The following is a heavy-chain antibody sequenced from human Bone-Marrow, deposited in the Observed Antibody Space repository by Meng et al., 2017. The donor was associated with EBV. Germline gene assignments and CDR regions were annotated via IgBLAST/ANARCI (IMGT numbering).Heavy chain of an antibody. Sequence: QVQLVQSVAEGKKPGASVKVSCKASGYTFTSYYIHWVRQAPGQGLEWMGIINPSGGSTSYTQKFQGRVTMTRDTSTSTVYMELSSLRSEDTAVYYCARDGVTMLVGIEYWGQGTLVTVSS. V-gene: IGHV1-46*01. CDR3: ARDGVTMLVGIEY. CDR2: INPSGGST. J-gene: IGHJ4*02. CDR1: GYTFTSYY. D-gene: IGHD3-10*02.